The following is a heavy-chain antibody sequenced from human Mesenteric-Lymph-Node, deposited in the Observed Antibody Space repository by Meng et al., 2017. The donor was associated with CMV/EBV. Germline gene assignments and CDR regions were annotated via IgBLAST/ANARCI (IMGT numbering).Heavy chain of an antibody. CDR1: GDTFTGYY. V-gene: IGHV1-2*02. CDR3: ARGANVNYPTQSFVDY. D-gene: IGHD4-11*01. CDR2: INPNSGYT. J-gene: IGHJ4*02. Sequence: ASVKVSCKASGDTFTGYYMHWVRQAPGQGLEWMGWINPNSGYTNYAQKFQGRVTMTRDTSISTAYMELNRLRSDDTAVYYCARGANVNYPTQSFVDYWGQGTLVTVSS.